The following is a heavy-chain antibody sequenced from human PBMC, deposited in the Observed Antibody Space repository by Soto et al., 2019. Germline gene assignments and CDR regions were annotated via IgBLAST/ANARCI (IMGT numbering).Heavy chain of an antibody. V-gene: IGHV4-30-2*01. J-gene: IGHJ4*02. CDR1: GGSISSGGYS. CDR3: ARGEVVALGY. D-gene: IGHD2-15*01. CDR2: IYHSGST. Sequence: QLQLQESGSGLVKPSQTLSLTCAVSGGSISSGGYSGSWIRQPPGKGLEWIGYIYHSGSTYYNPSLKRRVTILVDRSQNQFSLKLSSVTAADTAVYYCARGEVVALGYWGQGTLVTVSS.